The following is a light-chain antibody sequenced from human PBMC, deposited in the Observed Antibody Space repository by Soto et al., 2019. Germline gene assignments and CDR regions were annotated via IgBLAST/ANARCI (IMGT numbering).Light chain of an antibody. CDR2: GAS. V-gene: IGKV3-15*01. Sequence: EIVITQSPATLSVSPGERATLSCRASQSVSSNLAWYQQKPGQAPRLLISGASTRANGIPARFSGSGSGTELTLTISSLQSEDFAIYDCQQYNNWPSGTFGQGTKVDIK. CDR1: QSVSSN. J-gene: IGKJ1*01. CDR3: QQYNNWPSGT.